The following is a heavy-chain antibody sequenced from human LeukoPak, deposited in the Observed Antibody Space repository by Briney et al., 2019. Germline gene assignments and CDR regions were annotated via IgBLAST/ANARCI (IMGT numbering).Heavy chain of an antibody. CDR2: IKQDGSEK. CDR3: ARLYYYDSSGYPPLDY. J-gene: IGHJ4*02. Sequence: GGSLRLSCAASGFTFSSYWMSWVRQAPGKGLEWVANIKQDGSEKYYVDSVKGRFTISRDNAKSSLYLQMNSLRAEDTAVYYCARLYYYDSSGYPPLDYWGQGTLVTVSS. V-gene: IGHV3-7*01. CDR1: GFTFSSYW. D-gene: IGHD3-22*01.